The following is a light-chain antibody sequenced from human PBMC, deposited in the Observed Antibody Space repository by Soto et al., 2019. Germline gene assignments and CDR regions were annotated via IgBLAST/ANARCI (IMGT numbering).Light chain of an antibody. V-gene: IGKV1-39*01. CDR3: QQSYSTPLT. Sequence: DLPMTQSPSSPSASVGDRVTITCRASQSISSYLNWYQQKPGKAPKLLIYAASSLQSGVPSRFSGSGSGTDFTLTINSLQPEDFATYYCQQSYSTPLTFGGGTKVEIK. J-gene: IGKJ4*01. CDR1: QSISSY. CDR2: AAS.